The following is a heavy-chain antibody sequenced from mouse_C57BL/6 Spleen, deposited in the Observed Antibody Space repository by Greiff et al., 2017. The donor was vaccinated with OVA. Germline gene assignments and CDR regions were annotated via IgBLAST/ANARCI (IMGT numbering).Heavy chain of an antibody. V-gene: IGHV3-6*01. CDR2: ISYDGSN. Sequence: EVQLQESGPGLVKPSQSLSLPCSVTGYSITSGYYWHWIRQFPGNKLEWMGYISYDGSNNYNPSLKNRISITRDTSKNQFFLKLNSVTTEDTATYYCAWDDYWGQGTTLTVSS. CDR1: GYSITSGYY. CDR3: AWDDY. J-gene: IGHJ2*01.